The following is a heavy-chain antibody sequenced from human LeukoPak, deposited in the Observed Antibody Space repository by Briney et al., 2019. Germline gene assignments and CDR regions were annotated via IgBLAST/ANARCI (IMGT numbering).Heavy chain of an antibody. V-gene: IGHV4-61*02. CDR2: IYTSGST. J-gene: IGHJ6*03. D-gene: IGHD5-18*01. CDR1: GGSISSGSYY. CDR3: ARDLIQLWLGGYYYYMAV. Sequence: SETLSLTCTVSGGSISSGSYYWSWIRQPAGKGLEWIGRIYTSGSTNYNPSLKSRVTISVDTSKNQFSLKLSSVTAADTAVYYCARDLIQLWLGGYYYYMAVWGKGTTVTVSS.